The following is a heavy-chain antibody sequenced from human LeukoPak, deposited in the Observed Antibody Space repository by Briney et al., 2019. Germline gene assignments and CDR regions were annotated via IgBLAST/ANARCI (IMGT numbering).Heavy chain of an antibody. D-gene: IGHD2-2*02. J-gene: IGHJ6*02. Sequence: GGSLRLSCAASGFTFSSYAMHWVRQAPGKGLEWVAVISYDGSNKYYADSVKGRFTISRDNSKNTLYLQMNSLRAEDTAAYYCARDWRYCSSTSCYRGYYYYYGMDVWGQGTTVTVSS. CDR3: ARDWRYCSSTSCYRGYYYYYGMDV. V-gene: IGHV3-30-3*01. CDR2: ISYDGSNK. CDR1: GFTFSSYA.